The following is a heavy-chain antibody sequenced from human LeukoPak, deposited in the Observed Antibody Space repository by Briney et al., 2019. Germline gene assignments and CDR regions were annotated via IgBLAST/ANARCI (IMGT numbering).Heavy chain of an antibody. CDR2: INHSGST. V-gene: IGHV4-34*01. J-gene: IGHJ5*02. CDR3: ARGNVLLWFGELLSRYNWFDP. Sequence: PSETLSLTCAVYGGSFSGYYWSWIRQPPGKGLEWIGEINHSGSTNYNPSLKSRVTISVDTSKNQFSLKLSSVTAADTAVYYCARGNVLLWFGELLSRYNWFDPWGQGTLVTVSS. D-gene: IGHD3-10*01. CDR1: GGSFSGYY.